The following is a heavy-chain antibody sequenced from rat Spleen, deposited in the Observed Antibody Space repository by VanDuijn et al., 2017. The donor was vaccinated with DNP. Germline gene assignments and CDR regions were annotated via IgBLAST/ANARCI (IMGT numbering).Heavy chain of an antibody. D-gene: IGHD1-10*01. J-gene: IGHJ2*01. CDR1: GFTFNNYW. CDR2: ITNTGGST. CDR3: TTGQLLDY. V-gene: IGHV5-31*01. Sequence: EVQLVESGGGPVQPGRSLKLSCVASGFTFNNYWMTWIRQAPGKGLEWVASITNTGGSTYYPDSVKGRFTISRDNAENTVYLQMNSLRSEDTATYYCTTGQLLDYWGQGVMVTVSS.